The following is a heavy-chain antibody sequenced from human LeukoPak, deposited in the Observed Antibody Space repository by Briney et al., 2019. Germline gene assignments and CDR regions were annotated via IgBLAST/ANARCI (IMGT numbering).Heavy chain of an antibody. V-gene: IGHV3-23*01. Sequence: PGGSLRLSCAASGFRFTDYSMSWLRQAPGKGLEWVAGLGRSGEYKYYADSVKGRFTISRDNSKDTVSLQMNSLRAEDSAIYFCVKDRPCETCMPMDAWGQGTTVTVSS. CDR1: GFRFTDYS. CDR3: VKDRPCETCMPMDA. D-gene: IGHD2-2*01. J-gene: IGHJ6*02. CDR2: LGRSGEYK.